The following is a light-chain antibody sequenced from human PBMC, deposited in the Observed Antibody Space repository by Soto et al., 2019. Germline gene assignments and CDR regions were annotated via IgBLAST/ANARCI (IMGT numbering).Light chain of an antibody. CDR2: EVS. J-gene: IGLJ2*01. V-gene: IGLV2-23*02. Sequence: QSALTQPAAVSVSPGQSITISCTGTSSDVGSYNLVSWYQQHPGKAPKLMIYEVSKRPSGVSNRFSGSKSGNTASLTISGLQAEDEADYYCCSYAGSSTSLVVFGGGTKLTVL. CDR1: SSDVGSYNL. CDR3: CSYAGSSTSLVV.